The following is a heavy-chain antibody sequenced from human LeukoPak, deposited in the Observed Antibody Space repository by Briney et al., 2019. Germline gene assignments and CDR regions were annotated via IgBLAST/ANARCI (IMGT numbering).Heavy chain of an antibody. CDR2: INAYNGDT. V-gene: IGHV1-18*01. D-gene: IGHD3-3*01. CDR3: ARDLERYYDLEGRSGY. J-gene: IGHJ4*02. CDR1: NYTFTSYG. Sequence: ASVKVSCKASNYTFTSYGISWVRQAPGQGLEWMAWINAYNGDTNYAQKFQGRVTLTTDTSTSTAYMELRSLRSDDTAVYYCARDLERYYDLEGRSGYWGQGTLVTVSS.